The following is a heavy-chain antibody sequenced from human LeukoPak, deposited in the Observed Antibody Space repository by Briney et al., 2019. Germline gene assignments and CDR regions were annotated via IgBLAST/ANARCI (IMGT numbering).Heavy chain of an antibody. Sequence: PSETLSLTCTVSGASISSYYWSWIRQPAGKGLEWIGRIYTSWNTNYNPSLKSRVTMSLDTSKNQFSLKLSSVTAADTAVYYCARAVDVGNWFDPWGQGTLVTVSS. CDR1: GASISSYY. CDR2: IYTSWNT. CDR3: ARAVDVGNWFDP. D-gene: IGHD1-26*01. J-gene: IGHJ5*02. V-gene: IGHV4-4*07.